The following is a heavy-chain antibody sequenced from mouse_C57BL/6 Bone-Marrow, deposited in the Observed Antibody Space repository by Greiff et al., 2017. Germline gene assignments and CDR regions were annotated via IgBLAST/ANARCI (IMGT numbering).Heavy chain of an antibody. CDR1: GYTFTSYG. CDR2: IYPRSGNT. J-gene: IGHJ3*01. Sequence: VQLQQSGAELARPGASVKLSCKASGYTFTSYGISWVKQRTGQGLEWIGEIYPRSGNTYYNEKFKGKATLTADKSSSTAYMELRSLTSEDSAVYFCAGMDGTYWGQGTLVTVSA. CDR3: AGMDGTY. D-gene: IGHD2-3*01. V-gene: IGHV1-81*01.